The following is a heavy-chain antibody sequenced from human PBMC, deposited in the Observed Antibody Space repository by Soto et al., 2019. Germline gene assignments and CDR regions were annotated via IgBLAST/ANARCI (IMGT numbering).Heavy chain of an antibody. CDR1: GFTFSHGW. CDR2: IRSKGEGGTT. J-gene: IGHJ6*02. V-gene: IGHV3-15*01. D-gene: IGHD2-15*01. CDR3: ATDQAGGYFYYYGMVV. Sequence: GGSLRLSCAASGFTFSHGWMSWVRQAPGKGLEWVGRIRSKGEGGTTDYAAPVKGRFTISGDDSKNTLFLQMNSLKAEDTAVYYCATDQAGGYFYYYGMVVWGQGTTVTVSS.